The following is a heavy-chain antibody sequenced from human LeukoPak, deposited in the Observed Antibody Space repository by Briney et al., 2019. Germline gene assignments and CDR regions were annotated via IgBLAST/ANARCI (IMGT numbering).Heavy chain of an antibody. CDR1: GFTVSSNY. V-gene: IGHV3-53*01. CDR2: IYSGGST. J-gene: IGHJ4*02. Sequence: PGGSLRLSCAASGFTVSSNYMSWVRQAPGKGLEWVSVIYSGGSTYYADSVKGRFTISRDNSKNSLSLQMNSLRGEDTALYYCAKFSAPSGGSSGWPWVIDNWGQGTLVTVSS. D-gene: IGHD6-25*01. CDR3: AKFSAPSGGSSGWPWVIDN.